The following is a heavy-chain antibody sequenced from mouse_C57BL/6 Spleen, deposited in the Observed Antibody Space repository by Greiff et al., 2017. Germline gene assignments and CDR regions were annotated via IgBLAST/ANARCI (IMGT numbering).Heavy chain of an antibody. CDR3: ARDQDDGYSYYFDY. Sequence: EVQRVESGGGLVKPGGSLKLSCAASGFTFSSYAMSWVRQTPEKRLEWVATISGGGSYTYYPDNVKGRFTISRDNAKNNLYLQMSHLKSEDTAMYYCARDQDDGYSYYFDYWGQGTTLTVSS. CDR2: ISGGGSYT. CDR1: GFTFSSYA. V-gene: IGHV5-4*01. J-gene: IGHJ2*01. D-gene: IGHD2-3*01.